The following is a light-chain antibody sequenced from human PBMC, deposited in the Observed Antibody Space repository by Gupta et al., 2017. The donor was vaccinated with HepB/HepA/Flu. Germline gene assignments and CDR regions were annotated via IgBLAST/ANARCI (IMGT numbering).Light chain of an antibody. CDR1: SSNIGSNT. CDR3: AAWDDSLNGLV. CDR2: SNN. J-gene: IGLJ3*02. Sequence: QSVLTQPPSASGTPGQRVTISCSGSSSNIGSNTVNWYQQLPGTAPKLLIYSNNQRPSGVPDRFAGYKSGTSAYLAISGLQSEDEAEYYCAAWDDSLNGLVFGGGTQLTVL. V-gene: IGLV1-44*01.